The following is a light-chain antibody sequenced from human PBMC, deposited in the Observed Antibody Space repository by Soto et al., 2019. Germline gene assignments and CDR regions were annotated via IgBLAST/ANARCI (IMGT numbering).Light chain of an antibody. J-gene: IGKJ4*01. CDR2: AAS. V-gene: IGKV1-6*01. CDR3: LQDYNYPLT. Sequence: AIQMTQSPSSLSSSVGDRVTITCRASQGIRHYLGWYQQKPGQAPKLLIYAASSLQSGVPPRFSGSGSGTDFTLTISSLQPEDFATYYCLQDYNYPLTFGGGTKVEIK. CDR1: QGIRHY.